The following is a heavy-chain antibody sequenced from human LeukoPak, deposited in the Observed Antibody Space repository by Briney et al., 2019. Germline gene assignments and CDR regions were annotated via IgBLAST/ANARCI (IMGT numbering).Heavy chain of an antibody. J-gene: IGHJ4*02. D-gene: IGHD4-17*01. CDR2: IKSKTDGGTT. CDR3: TTGPGDYGDHSSSY. V-gene: IGHV3-15*01. CDR1: GFTYSNAW. Sequence: PGGSLRLSCAASGFTYSNAWMSWVRQAPGKGLEWVGRIKSKTDGGTTDYAAPVKGRFTISRDDSKNTLYLQMNSLKTEDTAVYYCTTGPGDYGDHSSSYWGQGTLVTVSS.